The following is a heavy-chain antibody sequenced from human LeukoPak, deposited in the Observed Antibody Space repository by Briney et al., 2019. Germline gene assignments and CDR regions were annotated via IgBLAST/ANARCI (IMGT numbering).Heavy chain of an antibody. D-gene: IGHD6-13*01. V-gene: IGHV3-23*01. Sequence: GGSLSLSCAASGFTFSSYAMSWVRQAPGKGLEWVSAIGGSGVNTYYADSAKGRFTISRDNSKSTLYLQMNSLRPEDTAVYYCANAGRDSSSTISCGMDVWGQGTTVTVSS. J-gene: IGHJ6*02. CDR1: GFTFSSYA. CDR3: ANAGRDSSSTISCGMDV. CDR2: IGGSGVNT.